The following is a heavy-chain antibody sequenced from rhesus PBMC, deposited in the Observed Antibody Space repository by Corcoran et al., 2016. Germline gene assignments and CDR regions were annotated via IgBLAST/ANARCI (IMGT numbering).Heavy chain of an antibody. CDR3: ARESGEGY. D-gene: IGHD1-44*02. J-gene: IGHJ4*01. CDR2: INGNSGNT. V-gene: IGHV4-80*01. CDR1: GASISSHW. Sequence: QVQLQESGPGLVKPSETLSLTCDVSGASISSHWWSWVRQPPGQGLEWIGEINGNSGNTYYNPSLKSRLYISKDASKNQFSLKLSSVTAADTAVYYCARESGEGYWGQGVLVTVSS.